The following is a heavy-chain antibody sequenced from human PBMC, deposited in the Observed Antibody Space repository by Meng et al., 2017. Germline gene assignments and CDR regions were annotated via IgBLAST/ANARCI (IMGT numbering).Heavy chain of an antibody. J-gene: IGHJ4*02. CDR3: ARAPTTVIGDY. Sequence: LTCAASGFTFSSYEMNWVRQAPGKGLEWVSYISSSGSTIYYADSVKGRFTISRDNAKNSLYLQMNSLRAEDTAVYYCARAPTTVIGDYWGQGTRVTVSS. CDR1: GFTFSSYE. CDR2: ISSSGSTI. D-gene: IGHD4-17*01. V-gene: IGHV3-48*03.